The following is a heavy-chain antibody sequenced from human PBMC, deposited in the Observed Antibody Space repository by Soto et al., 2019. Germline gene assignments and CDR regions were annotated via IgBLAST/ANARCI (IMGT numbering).Heavy chain of an antibody. CDR1: GFAFSSYG. D-gene: IGHD3-10*01. Sequence: QAQLVESGGGVVQPGRSLRLSCAASGFAFSSYGMHWVRQAPGTGLEWVAVISYDGSLQHYADSVKGRFTISRDNSKNMVILQMRSQRAEDTAVSYCVADRGCGHASVPYSWGQGTLVSVSS. J-gene: IGHJ4*02. CDR3: VADRGCGHASVPYS. V-gene: IGHV3-30*03. CDR2: ISYDGSLQ.